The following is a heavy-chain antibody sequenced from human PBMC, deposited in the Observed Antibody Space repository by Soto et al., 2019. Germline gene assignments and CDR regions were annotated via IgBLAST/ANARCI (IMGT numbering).Heavy chain of an antibody. Sequence: QVQLVQSGAEVKKPGSSVKVSCKASGGTFSSYAISWVRQAPGQGLEWMGGIIPIFGTANYAQKFQGRVTITADESTSKAYMELSSLRSEDTAVYYCAREGAGDTAMPFEFNYWGQGTLVTVSS. V-gene: IGHV1-69*01. J-gene: IGHJ4*02. D-gene: IGHD5-18*01. CDR3: AREGAGDTAMPFEFNY. CDR1: GGTFSSYA. CDR2: IIPIFGTA.